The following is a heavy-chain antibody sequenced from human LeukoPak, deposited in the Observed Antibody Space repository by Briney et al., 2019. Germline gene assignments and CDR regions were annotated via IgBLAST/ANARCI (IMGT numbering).Heavy chain of an antibody. CDR1: GFTVSSNY. V-gene: IGHV3-53*01. Sequence: GGSLRLSCAASGFTVSSNYMNWVRQAPGKGLEWDSVITSGGNTYYADSVKGRFTTSRDNSKNTLYVQMNSLRAEDTAIYYCARGRGYRDYDRPLDYWGQGTLVTVSS. CDR2: ITSGGNT. CDR3: ARGRGYRDYDRPLDY. D-gene: IGHD5-12*01. J-gene: IGHJ4*02.